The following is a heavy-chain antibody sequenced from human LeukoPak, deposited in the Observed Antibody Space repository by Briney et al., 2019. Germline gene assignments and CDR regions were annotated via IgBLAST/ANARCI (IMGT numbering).Heavy chain of an antibody. CDR1: GFTFSSYS. D-gene: IGHD6-13*01. CDR2: ISSSSSYI. CDR3: ARDKGSSWSGVFDY. V-gene: IGHV3-21*01. Sequence: GGSLRLSCAASGFTFSSYSMNWVREAPGKGLEWVSSISSSSSYIYYADSVKGRFTISRDNAKNSLYLQMNSLRAEDTAVYYCARDKGSSWSGVFDYWGQGTLVTVSS. J-gene: IGHJ4*02.